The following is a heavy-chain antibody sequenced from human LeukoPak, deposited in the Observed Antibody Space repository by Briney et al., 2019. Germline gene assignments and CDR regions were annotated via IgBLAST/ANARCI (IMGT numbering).Heavy chain of an antibody. Sequence: GGSLRLSCAASGFTFSSYAMSWVRQAPGKGLEWVSAISGSGGSTYYADSVKGRFTISRDNSKNTLYLQMNSLRAEDTAVYYCAKDLIRGTVTTIRPYYFDYWGQGTLVTVSS. CDR2: ISGSGGST. J-gene: IGHJ4*02. V-gene: IGHV3-23*01. D-gene: IGHD4-17*01. CDR1: GFTFSSYA. CDR3: AKDLIRGTVTTIRPYYFDY.